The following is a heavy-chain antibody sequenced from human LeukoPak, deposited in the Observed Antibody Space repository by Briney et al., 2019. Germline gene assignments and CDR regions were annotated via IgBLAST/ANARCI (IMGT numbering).Heavy chain of an antibody. V-gene: IGHV4-59*01. CDR2: IYFSGST. CDR1: GGSISTYY. D-gene: IGHD2-21*01. J-gene: IGHJ4*02. CDR3: ARGGKGFPLGLRFDY. Sequence: SETLSLTCTVSGGSISTYYWTWIRQPPGKGLEWIGYIYFSGSTNYNPSLKSRVTISVDTSKNQFSLNLTSVTAADTTVYYCARGGKGFPLGLRFDYWGQGSLVTVSS.